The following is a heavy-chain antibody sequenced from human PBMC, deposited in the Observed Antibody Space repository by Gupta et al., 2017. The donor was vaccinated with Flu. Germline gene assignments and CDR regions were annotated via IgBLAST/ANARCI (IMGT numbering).Heavy chain of an antibody. CDR2: VHISGNT. Sequence: QVQLQESGPGLVQPSQTLSLTCPVSSGSLRSGSFYWSWIRQPAGKGLEWIGRVHISGNTDYNPSLQSRVTVSVDTSKNQFSLKLTSMTAADTGVYFCAGGGSYYYFDTWGLGTLVTVSS. CDR1: SGSLRSGSFY. V-gene: IGHV4-61*02. J-gene: IGHJ4*02. CDR3: AGGGSYYYFDT. D-gene: IGHD1-26*01.